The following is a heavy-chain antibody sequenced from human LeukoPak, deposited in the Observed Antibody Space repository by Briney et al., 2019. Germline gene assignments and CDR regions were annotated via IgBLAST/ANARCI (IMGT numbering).Heavy chain of an antibody. CDR2: ISSSSSTI. CDR1: GFTFSSYS. J-gene: IGHJ3*02. Sequence: RTGGSLRLSCAASGFTFSSYSMNWVRQAPGKGLEWVSYISSSSSTIYYADSVKGRFTISRDNSKNTLYLQMNSLRAEDTAVYYCAKDIGLGYCSGGSCIPYVAFDIWGQGTMVTVSS. CDR3: AKDIGLGYCSGGSCIPYVAFDI. D-gene: IGHD2-15*01. V-gene: IGHV3-48*01.